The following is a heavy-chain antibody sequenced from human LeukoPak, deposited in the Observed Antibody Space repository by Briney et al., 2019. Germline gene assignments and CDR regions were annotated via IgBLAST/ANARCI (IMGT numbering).Heavy chain of an antibody. CDR2: ISSSSSYI. CDR1: GFTFSSYS. D-gene: IGHD3-16*01. J-gene: IGHJ6*03. Sequence: PGGSLRLSCAASGFTFSSYSMNWVRQAPGKGLEWVSSISSSSSYIYYADSVKGRFTISRDNAKNSLYLQMNSLRAEDTAVYYCARVGPPYYYYYMDVWGKGTTVTVSS. CDR3: ARVGPPYYYYYMDV. V-gene: IGHV3-21*01.